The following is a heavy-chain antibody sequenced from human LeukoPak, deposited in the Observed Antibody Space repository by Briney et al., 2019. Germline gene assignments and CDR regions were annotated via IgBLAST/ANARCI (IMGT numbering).Heavy chain of an antibody. CDR1: GGSFSGYY. J-gene: IGHJ5*02. CDR2: INHSGST. Sequence: SETLSLTCAVYGGSFSGYYWSWIRQPPGRGLEWIGEINHSGSTNYNPSLKSRVIISVDTSKNQFSLKLNSVTAADTAVYYCARGSIVVVVAANQGLAWFDPWGQGTLVTVSS. D-gene: IGHD2-15*01. CDR3: ARGSIVVVVAANQGLAWFDP. V-gene: IGHV4-34*01.